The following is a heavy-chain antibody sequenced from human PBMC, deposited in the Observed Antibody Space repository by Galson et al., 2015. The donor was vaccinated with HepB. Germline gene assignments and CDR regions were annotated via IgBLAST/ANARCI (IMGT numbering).Heavy chain of an antibody. V-gene: IGHV1-69*13. Sequence: SVKVSCKASGGTFSSYAISWVRQAPGQGLEWMGGIIPIFGTANYAQKFQGRVTITADESTSTAYMERSSLRSKDTAVYYCAREAQAHYYGMDVWCQVTTVTVSS. CDR1: GGTFSSYA. J-gene: IGHJ6*02. CDR3: AREAQAHYYGMDV. CDR2: IIPIFGTA.